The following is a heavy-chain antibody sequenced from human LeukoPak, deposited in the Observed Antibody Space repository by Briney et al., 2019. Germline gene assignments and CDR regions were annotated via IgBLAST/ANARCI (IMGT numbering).Heavy chain of an antibody. CDR1: GGSISSYY. D-gene: IGHD6-13*01. CDR3: ARVRYSSPSVGMDV. J-gene: IGHJ6*02. V-gene: IGHV4-59*01. Sequence: SETLSLTCTVSGGSISSYYWSWIRQPPGKGLEWIGYIYYSGSTNYNPSLKSRVTISVDTSKNQFSLKLSSVTAADTAVYYCARVRYSSPSVGMDVWGQGTTVTVSS. CDR2: IYYSGST.